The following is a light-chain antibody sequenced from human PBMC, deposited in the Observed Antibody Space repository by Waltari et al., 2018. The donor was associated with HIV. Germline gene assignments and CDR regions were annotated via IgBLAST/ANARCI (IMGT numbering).Light chain of an antibody. CDR3: QSYGSSLNVI. CDR2: DIN. V-gene: IGLV1-40*01. Sequence: QSVLTQPPSVSGAPGQRVTTSFTGSHPHIRAGSGVHWYQHRTGAAPKLLIYDINNRPSGVPDRFSGSKSGNSASLAITGLQVEDEGDYFCQSYGSSLNVIFGGGTKLTVL. CDR1: HPHIRAGSG. J-gene: IGLJ2*01.